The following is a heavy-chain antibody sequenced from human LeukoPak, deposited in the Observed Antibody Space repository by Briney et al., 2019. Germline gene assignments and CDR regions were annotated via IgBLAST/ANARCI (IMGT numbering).Heavy chain of an antibody. CDR2: INPNSGGT. CDR1: GYTFTSYA. CDR3: ATDSAAAGYYYYYMDV. J-gene: IGHJ6*03. V-gene: IGHV1-2*02. Sequence: GASVKVSCKASGYTFTSYAMHWVRQAPGQGLEWMRWINPNSGGTNYAQKFQGRVTMTRDTSISTAYMELSRLRSDDTAVYYCATDSAAAGYYYYYMDVWGKGTTVTVSS. D-gene: IGHD6-13*01.